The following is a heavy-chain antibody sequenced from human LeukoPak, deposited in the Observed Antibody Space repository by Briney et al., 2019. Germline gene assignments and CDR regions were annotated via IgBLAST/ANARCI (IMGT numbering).Heavy chain of an antibody. J-gene: IGHJ5*02. Sequence: SQTLSLTCTVSGGSISSGSYYWSWIRQPAGKGLEWIGRIYTSGSTNYNPSLKSRVTISVDTSKNQFSLKLSSVTAADTAVYYCARAPFERHLYGQWLTTRWDYQYNWFDPWGQGTLVTVSS. CDR2: IYTSGST. CDR3: ARAPFERHLYGQWLTTRWDYQYNWFDP. V-gene: IGHV4-61*02. D-gene: IGHD6-19*01. CDR1: GGSISSGSYY.